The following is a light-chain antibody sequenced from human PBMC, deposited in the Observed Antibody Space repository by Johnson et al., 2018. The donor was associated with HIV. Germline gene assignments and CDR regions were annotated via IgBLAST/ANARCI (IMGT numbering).Light chain of an antibody. CDR1: SSNIGKNY. V-gene: IGLV1-51*01. CDR2: DNN. Sequence: QSVLTQPPSVSAAPGQKVTISCSGSSSNIGKNYVSWYQHLPGTAPKLLIYDNNKRPSGIPDRFSGSKSGTSATLGITGLQTGDEADYDCGTWDSSLSAGVSGTGTKVTVL. CDR3: GTWDSSLSAGV. J-gene: IGLJ1*01.